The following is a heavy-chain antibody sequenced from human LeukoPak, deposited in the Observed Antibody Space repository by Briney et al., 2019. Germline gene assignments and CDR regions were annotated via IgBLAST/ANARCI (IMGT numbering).Heavy chain of an antibody. Sequence: GGSLRLSCEASGFTFNNYWMHWVRQGPGKGLVWVARISGDGKSTTYADSVKGRFTIPRDNSKNTMYLQVNSLRAEDTALYFCARLPVPINDLGDYFDYWGQGILVTVSS. V-gene: IGHV3-74*01. D-gene: IGHD5-24*01. CDR2: ISGDGKST. J-gene: IGHJ4*02. CDR1: GFTFNNYW. CDR3: ARLPVPINDLGDYFDY.